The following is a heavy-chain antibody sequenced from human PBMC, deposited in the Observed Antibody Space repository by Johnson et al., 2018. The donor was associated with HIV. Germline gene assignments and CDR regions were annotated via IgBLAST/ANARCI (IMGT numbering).Heavy chain of an antibody. D-gene: IGHD3-3*02. J-gene: IGHJ3*02. V-gene: IGHV3-13*01. Sequence: VQLVESGGGLIQPGGSLRLSCAASGFTFSSYDMHWVRQATGKGLEWVSAIGTAGDTYYPGSVKGRFTISRDNVKNSVYLLMNSLRVEDTAVYYCARAHLIFPKNAFDIWGQGTMVTVSA. CDR1: GFTFSSYD. CDR2: IGTAGDT. CDR3: ARAHLIFPKNAFDI.